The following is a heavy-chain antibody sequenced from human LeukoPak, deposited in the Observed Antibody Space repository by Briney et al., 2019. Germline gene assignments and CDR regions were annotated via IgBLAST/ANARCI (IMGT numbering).Heavy chain of an antibody. Sequence: GGSLRLSCAASGFTFSSYSMKWVRQAPGKGLEWVSYISSSSSTIYYADSVKGRFTISRDNAKNSLYLQMNSLRAEDTAVYYCARDIVVVPAAPNYYYGMDVWGQGTTVTVSS. CDR3: ARDIVVVPAAPNYYYGMDV. CDR1: GFTFSSYS. D-gene: IGHD2-2*01. J-gene: IGHJ6*02. V-gene: IGHV3-48*01. CDR2: ISSSSSTI.